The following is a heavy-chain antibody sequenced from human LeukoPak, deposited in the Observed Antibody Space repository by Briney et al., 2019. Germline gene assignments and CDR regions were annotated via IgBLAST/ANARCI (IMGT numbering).Heavy chain of an antibody. J-gene: IGHJ4*02. V-gene: IGHV1-3*01. Sequence: ASEKLSCKAAGYTFTNYAMNWVWHAPGQRHGWEGWVKASNSDTKYSQKFQGRVMITRDTSASTAYVELRSLRSEDTAVYYCARRRWEAAAGYYFEYWGQGTLVSVSS. D-gene: IGHD6-13*01. CDR1: GYTFTNYA. CDR3: ARRRWEAAAGYYFEY. CDR2: VKASNSDT.